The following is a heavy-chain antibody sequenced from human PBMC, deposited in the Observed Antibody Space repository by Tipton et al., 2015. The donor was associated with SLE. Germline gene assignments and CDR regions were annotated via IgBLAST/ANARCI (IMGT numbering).Heavy chain of an antibody. V-gene: IGHV3-11*01. CDR2: ISSSGSTI. D-gene: IGHD5-12*01. CDR3: AKERSGYDDAFDI. J-gene: IGHJ3*02. CDR1: GFTFSDYY. Sequence: SLRLSCAASGFTFSDYYMSWIRQAPGKGLEWVSYISSSGSTIYYADSVKGRFTISRDNAKNSLYLQMNSLRAEDTAVYYCAKERSGYDDAFDIWGQGTMVTVSS.